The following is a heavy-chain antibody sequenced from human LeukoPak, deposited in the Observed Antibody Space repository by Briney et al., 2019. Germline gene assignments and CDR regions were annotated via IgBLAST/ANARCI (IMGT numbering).Heavy chain of an antibody. Sequence: GASVKVSCKTSGGAFSSYDISWLRQAPGQGLEWMGGITPIFGTANYAQKFQGRVTITAVESMSTAYMELSSVRSEDTAVYYCAREYSSDPGWYYFDYWGQGTLVTVSS. D-gene: IGHD6-19*01. CDR1: GGAFSSYD. CDR3: AREYSSDPGWYYFDY. V-gene: IGHV1-69*01. J-gene: IGHJ4*02. CDR2: ITPIFGTA.